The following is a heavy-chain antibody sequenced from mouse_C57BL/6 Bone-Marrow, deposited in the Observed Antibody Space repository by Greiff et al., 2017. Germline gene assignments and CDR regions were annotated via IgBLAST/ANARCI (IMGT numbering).Heavy chain of an antibody. CDR2: ICSDGST. V-gene: IGHV2-6*03. CDR3: AREGKNYYYGSSFYFDY. D-gene: IGHD1-1*01. J-gene: IGHJ2*01. CDR1: GFSLTSYG. Sequence: LVAPSQSLSITCTVSGFSLTSYGVHWVRQPPGKDLEWLVVICSDGSTTYNSALTSRLSISKDNSKSQVFLKLNSPHNDDTAMYYCAREGKNYYYGSSFYFDYWGQGTTLTVSS.